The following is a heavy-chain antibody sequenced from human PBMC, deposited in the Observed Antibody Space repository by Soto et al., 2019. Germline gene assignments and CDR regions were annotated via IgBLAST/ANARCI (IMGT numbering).Heavy chain of an antibody. CDR3: ARERSIFGVVIGFDY. D-gene: IGHD3-3*01. CDR2: MNANNGNT. CDR1: GYTFTSYD. Sequence: ASVKVSCKASGYTFTSYDINWVRQATGQGLEWMGWMNANNGNTDYAQKLQGRVTMTTDTSTSTAYMELRSLRSDDTAVYYCARERSIFGVVIGFDYWGQGTLVTVSS. J-gene: IGHJ4*02. V-gene: IGHV1-18*01.